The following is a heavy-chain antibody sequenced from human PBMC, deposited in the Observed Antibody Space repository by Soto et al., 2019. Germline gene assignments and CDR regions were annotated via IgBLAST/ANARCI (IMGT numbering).Heavy chain of an antibody. CDR2: INPNSGST. CDR3: AREEVVDNHYFFDY. J-gene: IGHJ4*02. Sequence: ASVKVSCKASGYTFTGYYMHWVRQAPGQGLEWMGWINPNSGSTNYAQKFQGRVTMTRDTSISTADMELRRLRSDDTAVYYCAREEVVDNHYFFDYCGQGSLVTVCS. V-gene: IGHV1-2*02. D-gene: IGHD2-21*01. CDR1: GYTFTGYY.